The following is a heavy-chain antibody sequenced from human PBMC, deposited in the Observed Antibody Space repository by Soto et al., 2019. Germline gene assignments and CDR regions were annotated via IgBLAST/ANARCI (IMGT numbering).Heavy chain of an antibody. CDR1: GFTFSDYA. Sequence: QVQLVESGGGVVQPGRSLRLSCAASGFTFSDYAIHWVRQAPGKGLEWVAVISYDGSIKYYADSVKGRFTISRDNSKNTLYLQMNSLRAEDTAVYYCERGILRLGELSLDCWGQGTLVTVSS. CDR3: ERGILRLGELSLDC. D-gene: IGHD3-16*02. CDR2: ISYDGSIK. J-gene: IGHJ4*02. V-gene: IGHV3-30-3*01.